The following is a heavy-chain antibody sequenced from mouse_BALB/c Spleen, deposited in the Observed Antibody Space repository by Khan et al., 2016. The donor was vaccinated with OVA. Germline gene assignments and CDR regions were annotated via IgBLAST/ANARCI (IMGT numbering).Heavy chain of an antibody. V-gene: IGHV3-2*02. CDR3: ARDRSRENNDMDY. CDR2: ISYSGST. Sequence: VHLQLSEPGLEKPSQSLSLTCTLTGYSITSDYACYSIRQFPGNKLEWMGYISYSGSTNYNPALKSRITMTLDTSKNPVYLLLNGVTTEDTATYYCARDRSRENNDMDYWGQGTSVTVSS. D-gene: IGHD2-14*01. J-gene: IGHJ4*01. CDR1: GYSITSDYA.